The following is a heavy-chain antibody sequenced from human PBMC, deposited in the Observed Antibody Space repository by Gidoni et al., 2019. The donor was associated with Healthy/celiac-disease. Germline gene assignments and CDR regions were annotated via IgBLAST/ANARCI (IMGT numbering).Heavy chain of an antibody. J-gene: IGHJ5*02. Sequence: QVQLVQSGGEGKKPGASVKVSCKASGYTFTSHYMHWVRQAPGQGLEWMGRINPSGGSTSYAQKFQGRVTMTRATSTSTVYMELSSLRSEDTAVYYCARGKRSSGWYENWFDPWGQGTLVTVSS. CDR1: GYTFTSHY. CDR3: ARGKRSSGWYENWFDP. CDR2: INPSGGST. V-gene: IGHV1-46*01. D-gene: IGHD6-19*01.